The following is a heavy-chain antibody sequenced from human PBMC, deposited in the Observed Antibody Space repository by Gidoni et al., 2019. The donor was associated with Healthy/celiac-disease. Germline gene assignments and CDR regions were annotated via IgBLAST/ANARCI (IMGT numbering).Heavy chain of an antibody. J-gene: IGHJ4*02. D-gene: IGHD3-10*01. V-gene: IGHV3-48*03. CDR1: GFTFSSYE. CDR2: ISSSGSTI. CDR3: ARESPYYYGSGAFDY. Sequence: EVQLVESGGGLVQPVGSLRLSCAASGFTFSSYEMKWVRQAPGKGLEWVSYISSSGSTIYYADSVKGRFTISRDNAKNSLYLQMNSLRAEDTAVYYCARESPYYYGSGAFDYWGQGTLVTVSS.